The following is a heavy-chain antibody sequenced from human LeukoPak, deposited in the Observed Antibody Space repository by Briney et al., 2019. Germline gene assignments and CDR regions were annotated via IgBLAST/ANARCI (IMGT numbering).Heavy chain of an antibody. V-gene: IGHV3-23*01. CDR3: AKATLYSSSWSSSYYFDY. J-gene: IGHJ4*02. CDR2: ISGSGGST. D-gene: IGHD6-13*01. Sequence: PGGSLRLSCAASGFTFSSYAMSRVRQAPGKGLEWASAISGSGGSTYYADSVKGRFTISRDNSKNTLYLQMNSLRAEDTAVYYCAKATLYSSSWSSSYYFDYWGQGTLVTVSS. CDR1: GFTFSSYA.